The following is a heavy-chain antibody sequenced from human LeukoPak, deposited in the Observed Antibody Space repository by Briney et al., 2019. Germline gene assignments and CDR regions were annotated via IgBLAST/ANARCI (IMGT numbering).Heavy chain of an antibody. J-gene: IGHJ3*02. V-gene: IGHV1-18*01. CDR2: ISAYNGNT. CDR1: GYTFTSYG. D-gene: IGHD3-3*01. Sequence: ASVKVSCKASGYTFTSYGISWVRQAPGQGLEWMGWISAYNGNTNYAQKLQGRVTMTTDTSTSTAYMELRSLRSDDTAVYYCARAFEGYYDFWSGYNSENAFDIWGQGTMVTVSS. CDR3: ARAFEGYYDFWSGYNSENAFDI.